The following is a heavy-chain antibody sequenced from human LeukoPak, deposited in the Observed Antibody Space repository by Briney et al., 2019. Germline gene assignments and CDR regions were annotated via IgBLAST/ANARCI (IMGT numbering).Heavy chain of an antibody. CDR3: ARGHGGSGYYRMRDEYFQH. D-gene: IGHD3-22*01. J-gene: IGHJ1*01. CDR1: GYTFTSYG. CDR2: ISAYNGNT. Sequence: GASVKVSCKASGYTFTSYGISWVRQAPGQGLEWMGWISAYNGNTNYAQKLQGRVTMTTGTSTSTAYMELRSLRSDDTAVYYCARGHGGSGYYRMRDEYFQHWGQGTLVTVSS. V-gene: IGHV1-18*01.